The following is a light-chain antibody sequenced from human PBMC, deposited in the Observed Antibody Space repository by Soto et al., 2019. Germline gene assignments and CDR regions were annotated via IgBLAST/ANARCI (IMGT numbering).Light chain of an antibody. CDR1: QSVSSSY. CDR3: QQYVTSPYI. CDR2: GVS. Sequence: EIVLTQSPGTLSLSPGERATLSCRASQSVSSSYLAWYQQKAGQAPRLLIQGVSTRATGVPDRFSGSGSGTDFTLTISRLEPEDFAVYYCQQYVTSPYIFGQGTKLEIK. J-gene: IGKJ2*01. V-gene: IGKV3-20*01.